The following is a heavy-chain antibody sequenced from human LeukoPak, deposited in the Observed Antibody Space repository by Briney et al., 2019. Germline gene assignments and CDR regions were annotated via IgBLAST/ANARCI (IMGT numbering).Heavy chain of an antibody. CDR1: GGSLSGYY. J-gene: IGHJ3*02. Sequence: SETLSLTCAVYGGSLSGYYWSWIRQSPGKGLEWIGEINHSGSTNYNPSLKSRVTISVDTSKNQFSLKLSSVTAAGTAVYYCARGRECSCYHDAFDIWGQGTMVTV. D-gene: IGHD3-22*01. CDR2: INHSGST. CDR3: ARGRECSCYHDAFDI. V-gene: IGHV4-34*01.